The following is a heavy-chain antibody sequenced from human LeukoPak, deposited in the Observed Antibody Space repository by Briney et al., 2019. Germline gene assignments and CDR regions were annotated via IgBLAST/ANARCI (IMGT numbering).Heavy chain of an antibody. D-gene: IGHD6-13*01. Sequence: SQTLSLTCTVSGGSISSGGYYWSWIRQHPGKGLEWIGYIYYSGSTYYNPSLKSRVTTSVDTPKNQFSLKLSSVTAADTAVYYCARGASSSWPYYYGMDVWGQGTTVTVSS. CDR3: ARGASSSWPYYYGMDV. V-gene: IGHV4-31*03. CDR1: GGSISSGGYY. CDR2: IYYSGST. J-gene: IGHJ6*02.